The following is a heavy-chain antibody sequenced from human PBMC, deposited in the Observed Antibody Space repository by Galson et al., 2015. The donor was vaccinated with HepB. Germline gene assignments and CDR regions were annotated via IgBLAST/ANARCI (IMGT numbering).Heavy chain of an antibody. J-gene: IGHJ6*02. CDR3: ARAVADLYYYYGMDV. Sequence: SLRLSCAASGFTFSSCSMNWVRQAPGKGLEWVSYISSSSSTIYYADSVKGRFTISRDNAKNSLYLQMNSLRDEDTAVYYCARAVADLYYYYGMDVWGQGTTVTVSS. CDR2: ISSSSSTI. D-gene: IGHD6-19*01. V-gene: IGHV3-48*02. CDR1: GFTFSSCS.